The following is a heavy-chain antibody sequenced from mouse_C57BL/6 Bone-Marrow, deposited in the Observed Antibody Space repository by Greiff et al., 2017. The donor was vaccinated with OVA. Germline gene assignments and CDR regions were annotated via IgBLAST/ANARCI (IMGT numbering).Heavy chain of an antibody. V-gene: IGHV5-16*01. CDR2: INYDGSST. J-gene: IGHJ1*03. CDR1: GFTFSDYY. Sequence: EVKLMESEGGLVQPGSSMKLSCTASGFTFSDYYMAWVRQVPEKGLEWVANINYDGSSTYYLDSLKSRFIISRDNAKNILYLQMSSLKSEDTATYYCARDYGNYEWYFDVWGTGTTVTVSS. D-gene: IGHD2-1*01. CDR3: ARDYGNYEWYFDV.